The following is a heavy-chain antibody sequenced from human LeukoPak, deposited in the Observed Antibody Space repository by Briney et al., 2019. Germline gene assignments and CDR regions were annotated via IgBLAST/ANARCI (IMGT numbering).Heavy chain of an antibody. Sequence: GGCLRLSCAASGFTFSSYSMSWVRQAPGKGLEWVSAISGSGGSTYYADSVKGRFTISRDNSKNTLYLQMNSLRAEDTAVYYCAKVLRDYYYYGMDVWGQGTTVTVSS. J-gene: IGHJ6*02. CDR1: GFTFSSYS. CDR2: ISGSGGST. D-gene: IGHD5-12*01. CDR3: AKVLRDYYYYGMDV. V-gene: IGHV3-23*01.